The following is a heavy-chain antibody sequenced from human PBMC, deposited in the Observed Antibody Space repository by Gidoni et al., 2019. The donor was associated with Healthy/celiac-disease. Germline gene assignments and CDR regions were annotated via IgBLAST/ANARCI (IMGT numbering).Heavy chain of an antibody. Sequence: QLQLQESGPGLVKPSETLSLTCTVSGGSISSSSYYWGWIRQPPGKGLEWIGSIYYSGSTYYNPSLKSRVTISVDTSKNQFSLKLSSVTAADTAVYYCARQPTWATGPLGAFDIWGQGTMVTVSS. CDR1: GGSISSSSYY. J-gene: IGHJ3*02. V-gene: IGHV4-39*01. CDR2: IYYSGST. CDR3: ARQPTWATGPLGAFDI. D-gene: IGHD5-12*01.